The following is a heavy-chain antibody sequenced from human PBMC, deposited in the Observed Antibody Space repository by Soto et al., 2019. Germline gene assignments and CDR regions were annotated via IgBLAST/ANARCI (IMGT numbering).Heavy chain of an antibody. CDR1: GGTFSSYA. J-gene: IGHJ4*02. CDR2: IIPIFGTA. CDR3: AGGTYYFDY. Sequence: SVKVSCKASGGTFSSYAISWVRQAPGQGLEWMGGIIPIFGTANYAQKFQGRVTITADESKNTLYLQMNSLRAEDTAVYYCAGGTYYFDYCGQGTLVTVSS. V-gene: IGHV1-69*13. D-gene: IGHD1-26*01.